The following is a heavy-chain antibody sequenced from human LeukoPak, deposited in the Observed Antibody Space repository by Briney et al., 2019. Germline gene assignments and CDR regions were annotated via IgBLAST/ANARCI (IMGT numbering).Heavy chain of an antibody. CDR3: AGVWSGYDSSGYYYFDH. V-gene: IGHV4-59*01. CDR2: IYYSGST. D-gene: IGHD5-12*01. CDR1: GGSISSYY. J-gene: IGHJ4*02. Sequence: SETLSLTCTVSGGSISSYYWSWIRQPPGKGLEWIGYIYYSGSTNYNPSLKSRVTISVDTSKNQFSLKLSSVTAADTAVYYCAGVWSGYDSSGYYYFDHWGQGTLVTVSS.